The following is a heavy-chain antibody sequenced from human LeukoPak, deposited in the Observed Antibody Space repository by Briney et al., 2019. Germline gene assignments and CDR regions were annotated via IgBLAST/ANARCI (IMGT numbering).Heavy chain of an antibody. CDR3: ARDRLIDWFDP. Sequence: GASVTVSCKASGYTFTSYGISWVRQAPGQGLEWMGWISAYNGNTNYAQKLQGRVTMTTDTSTSTAYMELRSLRSDDTAVYYRARDRLIDWFDPWGQGTLVTVSS. CDR1: GYTFTSYG. CDR2: ISAYNGNT. V-gene: IGHV1-18*01. J-gene: IGHJ5*02. D-gene: IGHD2/OR15-2a*01.